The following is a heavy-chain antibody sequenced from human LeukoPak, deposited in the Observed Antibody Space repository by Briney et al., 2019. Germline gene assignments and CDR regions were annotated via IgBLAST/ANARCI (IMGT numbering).Heavy chain of an antibody. CDR2: IYYSGST. V-gene: IGHV4-39*07. J-gene: IGHJ4*02. D-gene: IGHD2-15*01. Sequence: PSETLSLTCTVSGGSISSNSYYWGWIRQPPGKGLEWIGSIYYSGSTYYNPSLKSRVTISVDTSKNQFSLKLSSVTAADTAVYYCARAIREVVVVAATPFDYWGQGTLVTVSS. CDR3: ARAIREVVVVAATPFDY. CDR1: GGSISSNSYY.